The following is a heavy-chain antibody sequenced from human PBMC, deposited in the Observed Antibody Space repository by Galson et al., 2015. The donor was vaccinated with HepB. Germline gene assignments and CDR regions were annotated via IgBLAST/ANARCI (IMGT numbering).Heavy chain of an antibody. J-gene: IGHJ4*02. CDR3: ARRQRSRDGYIYYFDY. V-gene: IGHV5-51*01. Sequence: QSGAEVKKPGESLKISCKGSGYSFTSYWIGWVRQMPGKGLEWMGIIYPGDSDTRYSPSFQGQVTISADKSISTAYLQWSSLKASDTAMYYCARRQRSRDGYIYYFDYWGQGTLVTVSS. D-gene: IGHD5-24*01. CDR2: IYPGDSDT. CDR1: GYSFTSYW.